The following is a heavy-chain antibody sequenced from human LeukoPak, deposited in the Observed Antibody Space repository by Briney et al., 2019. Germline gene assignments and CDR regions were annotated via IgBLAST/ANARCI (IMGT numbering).Heavy chain of an antibody. CDR2: INSDGSST. J-gene: IGHJ4*02. Sequence: GGSLRLSCAASGFTFSSYCLNWVRQAPGKGLVWVSRINSDGSSTSYADSVKGRFTISRDNAKNSLYLLMNSLRAEDTAVYYWARSHNFDGWGQGTLVTVP. V-gene: IGHV3-74*01. CDR1: GFTFSSYC. CDR3: ARSHNFDG.